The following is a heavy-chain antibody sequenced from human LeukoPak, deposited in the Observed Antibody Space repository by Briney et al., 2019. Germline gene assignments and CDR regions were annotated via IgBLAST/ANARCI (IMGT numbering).Heavy chain of an antibody. CDR2: IIPIFGTA. CDR3: ARVESYYYDSSGYYRWFDP. D-gene: IGHD3-22*01. V-gene: IGHV1-69*13. J-gene: IGHJ5*02. Sequence: SVKVSCKASGGTFSSYAISWVRQAPGQGLEWMGGIIPIFGTANYAQKFQGRVTITADESTSTAYMELSSVRSEDTAVYYCARVESYYYDSSGYYRWFDPWGQGTLVTVSS. CDR1: GGTFSSYA.